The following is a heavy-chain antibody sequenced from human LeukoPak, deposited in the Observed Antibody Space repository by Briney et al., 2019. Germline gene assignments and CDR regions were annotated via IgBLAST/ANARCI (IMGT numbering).Heavy chain of an antibody. Sequence: PGGSLTLSCSASGFTFSSYAMYWVRQAPGKGLEYVSGISSNGGSTYYADSVKGRFTISRDNSKNTLYLQMSSLRAEDTAVYYCVKITSSSGGDYWGQGILVTVSS. V-gene: IGHV3-64D*09. CDR1: GFTFSSYA. J-gene: IGHJ4*02. D-gene: IGHD6-19*01. CDR2: ISSNGGST. CDR3: VKITSSSGGDY.